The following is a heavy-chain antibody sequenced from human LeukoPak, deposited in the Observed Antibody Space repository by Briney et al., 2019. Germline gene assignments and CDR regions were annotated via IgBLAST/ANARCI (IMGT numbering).Heavy chain of an antibody. CDR3: ARLGIITAAGSNDY. V-gene: IGHV3-11*01. CDR2: ISYNGDSI. Sequence: GGSLRLSCAASGFTFSDYYMSWIRQAPGKGLEWVSYISYNGDSIYYADSVKGRFTVSRENAKNSLYLQINSLRAQDTAVYYCARLGIITAAGSNDYWGQGTLVTVSS. J-gene: IGHJ4*02. CDR1: GFTFSDYY. D-gene: IGHD6-13*01.